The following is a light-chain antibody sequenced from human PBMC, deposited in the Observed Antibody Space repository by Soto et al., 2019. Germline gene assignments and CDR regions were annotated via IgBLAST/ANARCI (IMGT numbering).Light chain of an antibody. CDR1: QSVFFSSNNKNY. V-gene: IGKV4-1*01. J-gene: IGKJ1*01. CDR2: WAS. CDR3: QQYYRTPWT. Sequence: DIVMTQSPDSLAVSLGEXATINCRSSQSVFFSSNNKNYLAWYQQKPGQPPRLLIYWASTRESGVPDRFSGSGSGTDFTLTISSLQAEDVAVYYCQQYYRTPWTFGQGTKVDIK.